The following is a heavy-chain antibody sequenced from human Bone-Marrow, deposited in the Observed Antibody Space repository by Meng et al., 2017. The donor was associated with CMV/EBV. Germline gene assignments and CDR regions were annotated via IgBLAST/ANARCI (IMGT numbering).Heavy chain of an antibody. CDR1: GYTFTSYD. D-gene: IGHD3-3*01. J-gene: IGHJ3*02. CDR3: ARDSLSVRFLEWWSDAFDI. Sequence: SVKVSCKASGYTFTSYDINWVRQAPGQGLEWMGGIIPILGIANYAQKFQGRVTITADKSTSTAYMELSSLRSEDTAVYYCARDSLSVRFLEWWSDAFDIWGQGTMVTVSS. V-gene: IGHV1-69*10. CDR2: IIPILGIA.